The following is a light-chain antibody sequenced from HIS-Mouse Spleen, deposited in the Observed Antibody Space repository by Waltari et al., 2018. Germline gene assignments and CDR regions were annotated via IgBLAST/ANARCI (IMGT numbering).Light chain of an antibody. CDR3: QTWGTGIWV. CDR1: SGHSSYA. V-gene: IGLV4-69*01. Sequence: QLVLTQSPSASASLGASVKLTCTLSSGHSSYAIAWHQQQPEKGPRYLMKLNSDGRRSKGDGIPDRFSGSSSGAERYLTISSLQSEDEADYYCQTWGTGIWVFGGGTKLTVL. CDR2: LNSDGRR. J-gene: IGLJ3*02.